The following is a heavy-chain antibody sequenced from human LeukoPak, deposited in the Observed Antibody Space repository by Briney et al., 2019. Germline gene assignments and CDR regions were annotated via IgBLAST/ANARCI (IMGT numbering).Heavy chain of an antibody. V-gene: IGHV1-8*01. J-gene: IGHJ5*02. Sequence: GASVKVYCKASGYTFTSYDINWVRQAPGQGLEWMGWMNPNSANTGYAQKFQGRVTMTRNTSISTAYMELSSLRSEDTAVYYCARVPSGGNKFDPWGQGTLVTVSS. CDR3: ARVPSGGNKFDP. D-gene: IGHD6-25*01. CDR1: GYTFTSYD. CDR2: MNPNSANT.